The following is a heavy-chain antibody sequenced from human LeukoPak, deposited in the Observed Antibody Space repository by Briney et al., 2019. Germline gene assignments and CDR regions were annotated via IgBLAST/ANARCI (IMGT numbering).Heavy chain of an antibody. J-gene: IGHJ2*01. V-gene: IGHV1-2*02. CDR3: ARDRGMPGGFDWYFDL. Sequence: GASVTVSCKASGYTFTGYYMHWVRQAPGQGLEWMGWINPNSGGTNYAQKFQGRVTMTRDTSISTAYMELSRLRSDDTAVYYCARDRGMPGGFDWYFDLWGRGTLVTVSS. D-gene: IGHD3-10*01. CDR1: GYTFTGYY. CDR2: INPNSGGT.